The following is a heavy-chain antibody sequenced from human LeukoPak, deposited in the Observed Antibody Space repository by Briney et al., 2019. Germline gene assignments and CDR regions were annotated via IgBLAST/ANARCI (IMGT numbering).Heavy chain of an antibody. D-gene: IGHD6-19*01. CDR2: ISSSSSYI. CDR3: ARDTSSGWSDPDY. Sequence: GGSLRLSCAASGFTFSSYAMSWVRQAPGKGLEWVSSISSSSSYIYYADSVKGRFTISRDNAKNSLYLQMNSLRAEDTAVYYCARDTSSGWSDPDYWGQGTLVTVSS. V-gene: IGHV3-21*01. J-gene: IGHJ4*02. CDR1: GFTFSSYA.